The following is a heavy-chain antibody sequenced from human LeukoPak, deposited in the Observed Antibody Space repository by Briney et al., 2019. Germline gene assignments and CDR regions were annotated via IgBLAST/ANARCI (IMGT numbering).Heavy chain of an antibody. J-gene: IGHJ3*02. Sequence: PGGSLRLSCAASGFTFSSYAMSWVRQAPGKGLEWVSAISGSGGSTYYADSVKGRFTISRDNSKNTLYLQMNSLRAEDTAVYYCAKALSVGSDFWSGLLHVFDIWGQGKMVTVSS. CDR1: GFTFSSYA. CDR3: AKALSVGSDFWSGLLHVFDI. V-gene: IGHV3-23*01. CDR2: ISGSGGST. D-gene: IGHD3-3*01.